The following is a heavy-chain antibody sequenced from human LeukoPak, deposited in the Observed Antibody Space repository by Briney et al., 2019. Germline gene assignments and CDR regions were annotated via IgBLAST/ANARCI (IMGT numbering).Heavy chain of an antibody. CDR3: ARREESYFDY. D-gene: IGHD1-26*01. CDR2: IIPIFGTA. CDR1: GGTFSSYA. J-gene: IGHJ4*02. Sequence: GASVKVSCKASGGTFSSYAISWVRQAPGQGLEWMGGIIPIFGTANYAQKLQGRVTMTTDTSTSTAYMELRSLRSDDTAVYYCARREESYFDYWGQGTLVTVSS. V-gene: IGHV1-69*05.